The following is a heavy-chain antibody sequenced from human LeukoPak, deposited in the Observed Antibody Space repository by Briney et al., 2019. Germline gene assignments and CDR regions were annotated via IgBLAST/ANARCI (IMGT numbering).Heavy chain of an antibody. Sequence: GGSLRLSCAASGFTFGNSWVHWVRQAPGKGLVWVSLINADGSTTSYADSVKGRFTISRDNARNTLSLEMNSLTIEDTAVYYCIVVVEPPNSDGFDVWGQGTMITVSS. CDR1: GFTFGNSW. D-gene: IGHD1-14*01. V-gene: IGHV3-74*01. J-gene: IGHJ3*01. CDR2: INADGSTT. CDR3: IVVVEPPNSDGFDV.